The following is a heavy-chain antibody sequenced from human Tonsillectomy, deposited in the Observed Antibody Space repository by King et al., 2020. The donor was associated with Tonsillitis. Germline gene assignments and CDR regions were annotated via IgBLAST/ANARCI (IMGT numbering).Heavy chain of an antibody. J-gene: IGHJ4*02. CDR2: INHSGST. Sequence: VQLQQWGAGLLKPSETLSLTCAVYGGSFSGYYWSWIRQPPGKGLEWIGEINHSGSTNYNPSLKSRVTISVDTSKNQFSLKLSSVTAADTAVYYCARGLWKDSSGPPLLYWGQGTLVTVSS. V-gene: IGHV4-34*01. D-gene: IGHD3-22*01. CDR1: GGSFSGYY. CDR3: ARGLWKDSSGPPLLY.